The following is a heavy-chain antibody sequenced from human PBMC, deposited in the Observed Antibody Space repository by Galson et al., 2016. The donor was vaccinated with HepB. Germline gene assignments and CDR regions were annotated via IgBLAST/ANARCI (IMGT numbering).Heavy chain of an antibody. D-gene: IGHD5-18*01. CDR2: ISSSGSTI. Sequence: FLRLSCAASGFTFSSYEMNWVRQAPGKGLEWVSYISSSGSTIYYADSVKGRFTISRDNAKNSLYLQTNSLRAEDTAVYYCAREYSYGYYYFYGVDVWGQGTTVTVSS. CDR3: AREYSYGYYYFYGVDV. V-gene: IGHV3-48*03. J-gene: IGHJ6*02. CDR1: GFTFSSYE.